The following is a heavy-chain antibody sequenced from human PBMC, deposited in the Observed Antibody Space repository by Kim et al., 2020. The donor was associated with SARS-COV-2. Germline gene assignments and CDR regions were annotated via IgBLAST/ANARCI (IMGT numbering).Heavy chain of an antibody. CDR1: GFTFGDYT. CDR2: IRSKAYGGTT. D-gene: IGHD1-26*01. V-gene: IGHV3-49*03. CDR3: TRGSIVGAPDI. Sequence: GGSLRLSCTASGFTFGDYTMSWFRQAPGKGLEWVGFIRSKAYGGTTEYAASVKGRFTISRDDSKSIAYLQMNSLKTEDTAVYYCTRGSIVGAPDIWGQGTMVTVSS. J-gene: IGHJ3*02.